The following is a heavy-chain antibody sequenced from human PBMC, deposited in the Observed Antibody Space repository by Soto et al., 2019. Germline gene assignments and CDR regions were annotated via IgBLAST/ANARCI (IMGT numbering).Heavy chain of an antibody. CDR1: GGTFSSYA. D-gene: IGHD3-10*01. J-gene: IGHJ3*02. V-gene: IGHV1-69*04. CDR3: ARGPEYGSGSYPNPDDAFDI. Sequence: QVQLVQSGAEVKKPGSSVKVSCKASGGTFSSYAISWVRQAAGQGLEWMGRIIPILDVSNYAQKFQGRVTITADKSTRTAYMELSSLRSEDTAIFYCARGPEYGSGSYPNPDDAFDIWGQGTMVTVSS. CDR2: IIPILDVS.